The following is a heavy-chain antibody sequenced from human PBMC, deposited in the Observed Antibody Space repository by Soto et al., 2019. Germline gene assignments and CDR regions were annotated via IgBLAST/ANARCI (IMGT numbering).Heavy chain of an antibody. Sequence: GESLKISCQGSGYNFATHWIGWVRHKAGKGLEWMGIIFPGDAETRYSPSFQGHITISADKSISTAYLRWSSLRASDTGMYYCATPGGFGMDVWGQGTTVTVSS. V-gene: IGHV5-51*01. J-gene: IGHJ6*02. CDR3: ATPGGFGMDV. D-gene: IGHD5-12*01. CDR2: IFPGDAET. CDR1: GYNFATHW.